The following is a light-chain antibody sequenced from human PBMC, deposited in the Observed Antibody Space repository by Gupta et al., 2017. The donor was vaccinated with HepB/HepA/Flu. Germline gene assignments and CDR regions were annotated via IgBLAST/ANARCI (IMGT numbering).Light chain of an antibody. CDR1: SSNIGNNY. CDR2: ENN. V-gene: IGLV1-51*02. Sequence: AAPGQKVTISCSGSSSNIGNNYVSWYQQLPGTAPKLLIYENNKRPSGIPDRFSGSKSGTSATLGITGLQTGDEADYYCETWDSSLSAGGVFGGGTKLTVL. CDR3: ETWDSSLSAGGV. J-gene: IGLJ3*02.